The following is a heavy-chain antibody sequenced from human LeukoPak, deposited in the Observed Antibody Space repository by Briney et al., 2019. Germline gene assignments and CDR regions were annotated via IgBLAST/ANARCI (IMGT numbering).Heavy chain of an antibody. J-gene: IGHJ5*02. CDR2: IYHSGST. CDR1: GYSISSGYY. CDR3: ARDKFDYYGSGSYRNWFDP. V-gene: IGHV4-38-2*02. D-gene: IGHD3-10*01. Sequence: SETLSLTCTVSGYSISSGYYWGWIRQPPGKGLEWIGSIYHSGSTYYNPSLKSRVTISVDTSKNQFSLKLSSVTAADTAVYYCARDKFDYYGSGSYRNWFDPWGQGTLVTVSS.